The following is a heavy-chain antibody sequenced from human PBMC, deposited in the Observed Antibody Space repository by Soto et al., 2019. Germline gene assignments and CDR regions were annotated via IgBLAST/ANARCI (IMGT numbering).Heavy chain of an antibody. D-gene: IGHD6-19*01. CDR3: ARDYSSGWYVNYGMDV. CDR1: GYTFTSYG. V-gene: IGHV1-18*01. Sequence: QVQLVQAGAEVKKPGASVKVSCKASGYTFTSYGISWVRQAPGQGLEWMGWISAYNGNTNYAQKLQGRVTMTTDTSTSTAYMELRSLRSDDTAVYYCARDYSSGWYVNYGMDVWGQGTTVTVSS. J-gene: IGHJ6*02. CDR2: ISAYNGNT.